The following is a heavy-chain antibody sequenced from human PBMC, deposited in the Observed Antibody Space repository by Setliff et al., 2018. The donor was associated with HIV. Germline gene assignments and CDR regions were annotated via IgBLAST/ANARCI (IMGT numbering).Heavy chain of an antibody. Sequence: SETLSLTCTVSGGSINTYYWSWIRQPAGKGLEWIGRIYTSGSTNYNPSLKSRVTMSLDTSKNQFSLRVTSVTATDTAVYYCTRQSPVAGSGAFDIWGQGTMVTVSS. D-gene: IGHD6-19*01. J-gene: IGHJ3*02. CDR2: IYTSGST. CDR1: GGSINTYY. V-gene: IGHV4-4*07. CDR3: TRQSPVAGSGAFDI.